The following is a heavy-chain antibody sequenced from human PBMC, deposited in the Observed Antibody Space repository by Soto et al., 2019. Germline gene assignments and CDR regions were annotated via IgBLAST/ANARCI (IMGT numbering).Heavy chain of an antibody. V-gene: IGHV3-13*01. CDR1: GFTFSSYD. CDR2: IGTAGDT. Sequence: GFTFSSYDMHWVRRATGKGLEWVSAIGTAGDTYYPGSVKGRFTISRENAKNSLYLQMNSLRAGDTAVYYCARGGIAAAPDLLDIWGQGTMVTVSS. CDR3: ARGGIAAAPDLLDI. J-gene: IGHJ3*02. D-gene: IGHD6-13*01.